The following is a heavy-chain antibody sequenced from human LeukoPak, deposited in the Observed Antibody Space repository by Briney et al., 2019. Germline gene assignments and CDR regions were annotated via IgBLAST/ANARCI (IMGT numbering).Heavy chain of an antibody. CDR2: ICYSGST. CDR3: ARHLALGPYDY. CDR1: GGSISSSSYY. V-gene: IGHV4-39*01. J-gene: IGHJ4*02. D-gene: IGHD7-27*01. Sequence: SETLSLTCTVSGGSISSSSYYWGWIRQPPGKGLEWIGSICYSGSTYYTPSLKSRVTISVDTSKNQFSLKVTSVTAADTAIYYCARHLALGPYDYWGQGTLVTVSS.